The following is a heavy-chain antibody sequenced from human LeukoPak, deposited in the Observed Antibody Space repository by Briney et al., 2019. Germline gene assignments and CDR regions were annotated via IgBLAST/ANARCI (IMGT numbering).Heavy chain of an antibody. CDR1: GYTFTGYY. CDR3: ARDGAYCSGGSCYSLFDYYYYMDV. D-gene: IGHD2-15*01. Sequence: ASVKVSCKASGYTFTGYYMHWVRQAPGQGLEWMGWINPNSGGTNYAQKFQGWVTMTRDTSISTAYMELSRLRSDDTAVYYCARDGAYCSGGSCYSLFDYYYYMDVWGKGTTVTVSS. CDR2: INPNSGGT. J-gene: IGHJ6*03. V-gene: IGHV1-2*04.